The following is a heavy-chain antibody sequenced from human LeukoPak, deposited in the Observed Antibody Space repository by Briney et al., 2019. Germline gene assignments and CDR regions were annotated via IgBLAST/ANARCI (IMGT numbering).Heavy chain of an antibody. Sequence: SETLSLTCTVSGGSISSFYWTWIRQTPGKGLEWLGYINHSGNTNHNPSLKSRVTISVDTSKSQFSLKLSSVTAADTAVYYCACLSSNGRRAFDIWGQGTMVTVSS. V-gene: IGHV4-59*08. J-gene: IGHJ3*02. CDR1: GGSISSFY. CDR2: INHSGNT. D-gene: IGHD2-8*01. CDR3: ACLSSNGRRAFDI.